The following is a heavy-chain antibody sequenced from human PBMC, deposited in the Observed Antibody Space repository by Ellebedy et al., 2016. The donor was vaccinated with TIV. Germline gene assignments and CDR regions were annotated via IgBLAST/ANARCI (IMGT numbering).Heavy chain of an antibody. Sequence: PGGSLRLSCTVSGGSMRSYYWSRIRQPPGKGLEWIGYIFYSGSTKYNPSLKSRVTISVDTPENYFSLRLSSVTAADTAVYYCARHAVTMIVVGRGALDIWGQGTMVTVSS. CDR1: GGSMRSYY. CDR3: ARHAVTMIVVGRGALDI. V-gene: IGHV4-59*08. CDR2: IFYSGST. J-gene: IGHJ3*02. D-gene: IGHD3-22*01.